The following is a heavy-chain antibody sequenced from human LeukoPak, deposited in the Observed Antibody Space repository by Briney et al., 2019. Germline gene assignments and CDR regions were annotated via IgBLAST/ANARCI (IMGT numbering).Heavy chain of an antibody. Sequence: GESLKISCKGSGYSFAIYWIGWVRQMPGKGLEWMGVIYPGDSETRYSPSFQGQVTISADKSISTAYLQWSSLKASDSAMYYCATTSRSFDYWGQGTLVTVSS. V-gene: IGHV5-51*01. CDR2: IYPGDSET. D-gene: IGHD6-6*01. J-gene: IGHJ4*02. CDR1: GYSFAIYW. CDR3: ATTSRSFDY.